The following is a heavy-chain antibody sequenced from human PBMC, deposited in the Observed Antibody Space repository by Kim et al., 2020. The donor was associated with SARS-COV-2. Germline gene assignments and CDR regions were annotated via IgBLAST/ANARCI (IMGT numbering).Heavy chain of an antibody. V-gene: IGHV7-4-1*02. CDR2: IKTHTGDP. J-gene: IGHJ4*02. CDR3: ARAGAAGMGPAY. CDR1: GYSFTSHP. D-gene: IGHD6-25*01. Sequence: ASVKVSCKASGYSFTSHPMNWVRQAPGQGLELMGWIKTHTGDPTYAQDFTGRFVFSLDTSVNTAYLQISNLKIEDTAVYYCARAGAAGMGPAYWGQGTLVTVSS.